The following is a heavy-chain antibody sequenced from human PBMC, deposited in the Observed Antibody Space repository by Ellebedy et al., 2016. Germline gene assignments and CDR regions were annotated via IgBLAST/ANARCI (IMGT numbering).Heavy chain of an antibody. CDR1: GGSISSSNW. J-gene: IGHJ5*02. CDR2: IYHSGST. Sequence: SETLSLTCAVSGGSISSSNWWSWVRQPPGKGLEWIGEIYHSGSTNYNPSLKSRVTISVDKSKNQFSLKLSSVTAADTAVYYCARGTDSSGWTNWFDPWGQGTLVTVSS. D-gene: IGHD6-19*01. CDR3: ARGTDSSGWTNWFDP. V-gene: IGHV4-4*02.